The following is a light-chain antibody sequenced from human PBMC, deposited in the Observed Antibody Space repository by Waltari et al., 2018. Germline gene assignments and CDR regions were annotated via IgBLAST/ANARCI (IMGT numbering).Light chain of an antibody. CDR3: QQYNNWPWT. CDR2: GAS. Sequence: EIVMTQSPATLSVSPGERATLSCRASQSVSSNLAWYPQKPGQAPGLLIYGASTRAPGIPARFSGSGSGTEFTLTISSLQSEDFAVYYCQQYNNWPWTFGQGTKVEIK. J-gene: IGKJ1*01. V-gene: IGKV3-15*01. CDR1: QSVSSN.